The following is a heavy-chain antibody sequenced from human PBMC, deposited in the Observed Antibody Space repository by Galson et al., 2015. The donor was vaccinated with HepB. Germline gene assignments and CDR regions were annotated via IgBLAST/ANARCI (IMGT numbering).Heavy chain of an antibody. CDR1: GYTFSTYY. CDR2: INPSGGRT. J-gene: IGHJ3*02. CDR3: ATIRVGFCITTSCKADDFDI. Sequence: SVKVSCKASGYTFSTYYIHWVRQAPGQGLEWMGIINPSGGRTNYAQKFQDRVTMTRDTSTSTVYMQVSSLRSEDTAVYYCATIRVGFCITTSCKADDFDIWGQGTMVTVSS. V-gene: IGHV1-46*01. D-gene: IGHD2-2*01.